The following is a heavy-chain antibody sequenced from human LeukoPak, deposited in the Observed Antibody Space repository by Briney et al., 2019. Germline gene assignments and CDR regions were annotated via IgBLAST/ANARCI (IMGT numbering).Heavy chain of an antibody. CDR3: TRLRAANTESYLYYYHGMDV. CDR1: GFTFSGSA. J-gene: IGHJ6*02. D-gene: IGHD1-26*01. Sequence: GGSLKLSCAAFGFTFSGSAIHWVRQASGKGLEWVGRIRSKADNYATTYAASVKGRFTISRDDSENTAYLQINSLKTEDTAVYYCTRLRAANTESYLYYYHGMDVWGQGTTVTVSS. CDR2: IRSKADNYAT. V-gene: IGHV3-73*01.